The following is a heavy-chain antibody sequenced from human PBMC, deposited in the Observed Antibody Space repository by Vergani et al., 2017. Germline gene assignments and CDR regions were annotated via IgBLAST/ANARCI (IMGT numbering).Heavy chain of an antibody. Sequence: VQLQESGPGLVKPSETLSLTCGVSGYSISSGYSWGWIRQPPRKGLEWIGSIDHSGTTSYNASLKRRVTISVDTYKNQFSLQLRSVTAADTAVYYCATLLTGGIDYWGQGTLVTVSS. CDR1: GYSISSGYS. CDR2: IDHSGTT. CDR3: ATLLTGGIDY. J-gene: IGHJ4*02. V-gene: IGHV4-38-2*01. D-gene: IGHD3-16*01.